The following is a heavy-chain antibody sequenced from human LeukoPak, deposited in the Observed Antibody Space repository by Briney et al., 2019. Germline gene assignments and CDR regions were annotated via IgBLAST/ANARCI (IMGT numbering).Heavy chain of an antibody. D-gene: IGHD3-22*01. Sequence: TPSETLSLTCTVSGGSISSYYWSWIRQPAGKGLEWIGRIYTSGSTNYNPSLKSRVTMSVDTSKNQFSLKLSSVTAADTAVYHCAVHYDSSGAFDIWGQGTMVTVSS. CDR2: IYTSGST. J-gene: IGHJ3*02. V-gene: IGHV4-4*07. CDR1: GGSISSYY. CDR3: AVHYDSSGAFDI.